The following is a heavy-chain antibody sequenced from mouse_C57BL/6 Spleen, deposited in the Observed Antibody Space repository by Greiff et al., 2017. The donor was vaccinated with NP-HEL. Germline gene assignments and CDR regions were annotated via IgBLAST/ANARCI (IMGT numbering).Heavy chain of an antibody. V-gene: IGHV1-55*01. Sequence: QVQLKQSGAELVKPGASVKMSCKASGYTFTSYWITWVKQRPGQGLEWIGDIYPGSGSTNYNEKFKSKATLTVDTSSSTAYMQLSSLTSEDSAVYYCAREGLRYFDVWGTGTTVTASS. CDR3: AREGLRYFDV. CDR2: IYPGSGST. CDR1: GYTFTSYW. J-gene: IGHJ1*03. D-gene: IGHD2-4*01.